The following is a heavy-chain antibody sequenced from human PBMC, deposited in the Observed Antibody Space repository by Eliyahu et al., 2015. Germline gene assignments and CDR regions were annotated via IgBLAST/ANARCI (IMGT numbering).Heavy chain of an antibody. V-gene: IGHV1-69*01. CDR2: ITPVFGRA. J-gene: IGHJ3*01. CDR3: ARDEVVVTSGRPGAFDV. Sequence: PGQGLEWMGGITPVFGRATYEQKFQGRVTITAVESTRTVYMDLSNLNSADTAVYYCARDEVVVTSGRPGAFDVWGQGTRVTVSS. D-gene: IGHD2-21*02.